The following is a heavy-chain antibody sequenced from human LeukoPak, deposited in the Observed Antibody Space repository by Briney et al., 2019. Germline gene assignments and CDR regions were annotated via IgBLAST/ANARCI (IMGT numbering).Heavy chain of an antibody. CDR1: GFTFSDYY. J-gene: IGHJ4*02. Sequence: GGSLRLSCAASGFTFSDYYMTWIRQAPGKGLEWLSYISSSSTYTNYADSVKGRFTISRDNSKNMLYLQLNSLTTEDTALYYCARDFWWLPDYWGQGTLVTVSS. CDR2: ISSSSTYT. V-gene: IGHV3-11*06. CDR3: ARDFWWLPDY. D-gene: IGHD3-3*01.